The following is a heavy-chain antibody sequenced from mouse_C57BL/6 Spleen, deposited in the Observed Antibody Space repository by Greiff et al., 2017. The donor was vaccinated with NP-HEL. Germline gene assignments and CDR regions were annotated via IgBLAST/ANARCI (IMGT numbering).Heavy chain of an antibody. CDR1: GYTFTGYW. CDR2: ILPGSGST. D-gene: IGHD2-4*01. V-gene: IGHV1-9*01. Sequence: VQLQQSGAELMKPGASVKLSCKATGYTFTGYWIEWVKQRPGHGLEWIGEILPGSGSTNYNEKLTGKAPFTADTSSNTAYMRLSSLTTEDSAIYYCAIWGRLREGFAYWGQGTLVTVSA. CDR3: AIWGRLREGFAY. J-gene: IGHJ3*01.